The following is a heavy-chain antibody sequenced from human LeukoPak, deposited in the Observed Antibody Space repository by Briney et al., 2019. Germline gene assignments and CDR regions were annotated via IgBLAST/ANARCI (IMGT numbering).Heavy chain of an antibody. CDR2: IKSKSAGGIT. CDR1: GFTFSNAW. V-gene: IGHV3-15*01. J-gene: IGHJ3*02. CDR3: TREGIGGGAFDI. Sequence: PGGSLRLSCAASGFTFSNAWMSWVRQAPGKGLEWVGRIKSKSAGGITDYAAPVKGRFTISRDDSENTLYLQMNILKAEDTAIYYCTREGIGGGAFDIWGQGTMVTVSS. D-gene: IGHD3-16*01.